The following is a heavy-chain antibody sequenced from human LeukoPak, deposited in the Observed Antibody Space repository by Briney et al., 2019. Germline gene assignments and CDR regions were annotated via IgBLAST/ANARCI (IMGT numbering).Heavy chain of an antibody. Sequence: GGSLRLSCAASGFTFSKYGMHWVRQAPGEGLEWVAVIWYDGSYKYYADSVKGRFTISRDNSKNTLHLQMNSLRAEDTAIYYCARERIAAAAAFDYWGQGTLVTVSS. CDR3: ARERIAAAAAFDY. D-gene: IGHD6-13*01. J-gene: IGHJ4*02. V-gene: IGHV3-33*08. CDR2: IWYDGSYK. CDR1: GFTFSKYG.